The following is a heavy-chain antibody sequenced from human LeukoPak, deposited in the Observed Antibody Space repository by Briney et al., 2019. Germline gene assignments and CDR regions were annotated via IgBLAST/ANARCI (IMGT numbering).Heavy chain of an antibody. Sequence: GGSLRLSCAASGSTFSSYWMSWVRQAPGKGLEWVANIKQDGSEKYYVDSVKGRFTISRDNAKNSLYLQMNSLRAEDTAVYYCAKIGSGRLRQLALFDYWGQGTLVTVSS. D-gene: IGHD6-13*01. V-gene: IGHV3-7*03. J-gene: IGHJ4*02. CDR2: IKQDGSEK. CDR1: GSTFSSYW. CDR3: AKIGSGRLRQLALFDY.